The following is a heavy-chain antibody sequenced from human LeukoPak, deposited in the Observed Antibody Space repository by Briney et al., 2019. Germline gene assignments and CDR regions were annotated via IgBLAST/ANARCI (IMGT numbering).Heavy chain of an antibody. D-gene: IGHD3-3*01. CDR2: INHSGST. V-gene: IGHV4-34*01. Sequence: SETLSLTCAVYGGSFSGYYWSWIRQPPGKGLEWIGEINHSGSTNYNPSLKSRVTMSVDTSKNQFSLKLSSVTAADTAVYYCARGRGYDFWSGLRLYYYMDVWGKGTTVTVSS. CDR3: ARGRGYDFWSGLRLYYYMDV. J-gene: IGHJ6*03. CDR1: GGSFSGYY.